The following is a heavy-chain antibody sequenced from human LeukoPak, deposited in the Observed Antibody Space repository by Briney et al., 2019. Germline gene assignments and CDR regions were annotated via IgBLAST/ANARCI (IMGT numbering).Heavy chain of an antibody. Sequence: ASVKVSCKASGYTFTSYGISWVRQAPGQGLEWMVWISAYNGNTNYAQKLQGRVTMTTDTSTSTAYMELRSLRSDDTAVYYCARDLYYDYVWGSYRPLGDYYYYGMDVWGQGTTVTVSS. CDR2: ISAYNGNT. CDR3: ARDLYYDYVWGSYRPLGDYYYYGMDV. CDR1: GYTFTSYG. D-gene: IGHD3-16*02. V-gene: IGHV1-18*01. J-gene: IGHJ6*02.